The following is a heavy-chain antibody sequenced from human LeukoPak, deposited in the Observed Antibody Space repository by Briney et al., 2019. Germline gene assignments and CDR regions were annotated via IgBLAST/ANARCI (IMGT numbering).Heavy chain of an antibody. CDR3: ARGHGSGYTNYFDP. J-gene: IGHJ5*02. Sequence: SETLSPTCAVYGGSFSGYYWSWIRQPPGKGLECIGYIHYTGSTNYNPSLKSRVTISVDTSKNQFSLKLSSVTAADTAIYYCARGHGSGYTNYFDPWGQGTLVTVSS. V-gene: IGHV4-59*01. CDR1: GGSFSGYY. D-gene: IGHD3-10*01. CDR2: IHYTGST.